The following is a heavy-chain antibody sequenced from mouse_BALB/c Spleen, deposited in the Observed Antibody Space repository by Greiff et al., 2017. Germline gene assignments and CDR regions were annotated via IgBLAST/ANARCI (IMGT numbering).Heavy chain of an antibody. CDR3: ARYDPWYFDV. CDR1: GYSITSGYY. CDR2: ISYDGSN. D-gene: IGHD2-12*01. Sequence: DVKLQESGPGLVKPSQSLSLTCSVTGYSITSGYYWNWIRQFPGNKLEWMGYISYDGSNNYNPSLKNRISITRDTSKNQFFLKLNSVTTEDTATYYCARYDPWYFDVWGAGTTVTVSS. J-gene: IGHJ1*01. V-gene: IGHV3-6*02.